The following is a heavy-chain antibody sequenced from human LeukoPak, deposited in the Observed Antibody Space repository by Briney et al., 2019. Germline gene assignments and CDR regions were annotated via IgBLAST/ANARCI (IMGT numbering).Heavy chain of an antibody. D-gene: IGHD6-19*01. J-gene: IGHJ6*03. V-gene: IGHV1-18*01. CDR1: GYTFTSYG. CDR2: ISAYNGNT. CDR3: ARDPGWSSGWYSSHYMDV. Sequence: GASVKVSCKASGYTFTSYGISWVRQAPGQGLEWMGWISAYNGNTNYAQKLPGRVTMTTDTSTSTAYMELRSLRSDDTAVYYCARDPGWSSGWYSSHYMDVWGKGNTVTISS.